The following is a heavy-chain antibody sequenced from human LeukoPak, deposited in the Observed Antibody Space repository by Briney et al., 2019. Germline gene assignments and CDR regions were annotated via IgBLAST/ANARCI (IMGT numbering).Heavy chain of an antibody. CDR1: GYTFTGYY. V-gene: IGHV1-2*06. CDR2: INPNSGGT. Sequence: ASVKVSCKASGYTFTGYYMHWVRQAPGQGLEWMGRINPNSGGTNYAQKFQGRVTMTRDTSISTAYMELSRLRSDDAAVYYCARIAPYCGGDCYSRVDYWGQGTLVTVSS. J-gene: IGHJ4*02. CDR3: ARIAPYCGGDCYSRVDY. D-gene: IGHD2-21*02.